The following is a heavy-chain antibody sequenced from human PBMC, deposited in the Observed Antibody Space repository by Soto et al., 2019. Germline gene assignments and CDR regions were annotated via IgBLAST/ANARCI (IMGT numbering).Heavy chain of an antibody. V-gene: IGHV3-74*03. Sequence: PGGSLRLSCAASGFDFSNSWMPWVRQVPGKGLVWVSHINSDGSSTTYADSVKGRFTISRDNARTTVYLQLDSLRVEDTAVYYCARDKSYALAVWGQGTTVTVSS. D-gene: IGHD4-17*01. CDR1: GFDFSNSW. J-gene: IGHJ6*02. CDR3: ARDKSYALAV. CDR2: INSDGSST.